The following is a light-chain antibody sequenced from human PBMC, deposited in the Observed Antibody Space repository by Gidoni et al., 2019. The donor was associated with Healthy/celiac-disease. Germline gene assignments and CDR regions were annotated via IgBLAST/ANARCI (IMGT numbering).Light chain of an antibody. CDR3: QQYNSYSGGT. CDR1: QSISSL. CDR2: DAS. Sequence: DIQMTQSPSTLSASVGDRVTITCRASQSISSLLAWYQQKPGKAPKLLIYDASSLESGVPSRFSGSGSVTEFTLTISSLQPDDFATYYCQQYNSYSGGTFGPGTKVDIK. V-gene: IGKV1-5*01. J-gene: IGKJ3*01.